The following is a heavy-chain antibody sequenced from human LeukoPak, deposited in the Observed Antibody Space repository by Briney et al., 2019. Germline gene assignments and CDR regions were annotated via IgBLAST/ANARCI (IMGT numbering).Heavy chain of an antibody. V-gene: IGHV1-69*05. CDR1: GGTFSSYA. CDR2: IIPILGTA. CDR3: ARDFDDGSGHYYFDY. J-gene: IGHJ4*02. Sequence: GSSVKVSCKASGGTFSSYAISWVRQAPGQGLEWMGGIIPILGTANYAQKFQGRVTITTDESTSTAYMELSSLRSEDTAVYYCARDFDDGSGHYYFDYWGQGTLVTVSS. D-gene: IGHD3-10*01.